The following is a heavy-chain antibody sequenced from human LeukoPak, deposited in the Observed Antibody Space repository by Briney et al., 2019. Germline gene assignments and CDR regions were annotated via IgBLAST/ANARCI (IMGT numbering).Heavy chain of an antibody. J-gene: IGHJ4*02. V-gene: IGHV3-23*01. Sequence: GGSLRPSCAASGFAFSTYAMSWVRQAPGMGLEWVSAISGSGGGTYYADSVKGRFTISRDNAKNTLYLLMNNLRAEDTAAYYCAKEDSSSSRYYFEYWGQGTLVTVSS. CDR3: AKEDSSSSRYYFEY. CDR2: ISGSGGGT. D-gene: IGHD6-6*01. CDR1: GFAFSTYA.